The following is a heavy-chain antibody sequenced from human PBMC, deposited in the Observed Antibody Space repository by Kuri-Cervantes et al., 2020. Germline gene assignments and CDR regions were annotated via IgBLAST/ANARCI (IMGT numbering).Heavy chain of an antibody. J-gene: IGHJ4*02. CDR1: GFTFSSYG. CDR3: ATRNDDFWG. D-gene: IGHD3-3*01. Sequence: GGSLRLSCAASGFTFSSYGMNWVRQAPGKGLEWVSYISSSGSTIYYADSVKGRFTISRDNSKNKLYLQMNSLRAEDTAVYYCATRNDDFWGWGQGTLVTVSS. CDR2: ISSSGSTI. V-gene: IGHV3-48*01.